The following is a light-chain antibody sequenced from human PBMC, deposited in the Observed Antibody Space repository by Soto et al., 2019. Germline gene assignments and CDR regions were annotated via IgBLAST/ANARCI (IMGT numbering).Light chain of an antibody. CDR2: GAS. CDR1: QNVNIN. J-gene: IGKJ4*01. CDR3: QQYKDWPPLT. Sequence: EIVMTQSPVTLSVSPGERVTLSCRASQNVNINLAWYQQRPGQAPRVLIYGASNRASGIPDRFSGSGSGTDFTLPISSLEPDAFALYYCQQYKDWPPLTFGGGTRVEIK. V-gene: IGKV3D-15*01.